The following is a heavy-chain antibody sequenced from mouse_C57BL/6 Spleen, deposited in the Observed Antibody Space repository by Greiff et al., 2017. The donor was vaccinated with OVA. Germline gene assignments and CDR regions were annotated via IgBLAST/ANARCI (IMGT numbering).Heavy chain of an antibody. CDR1: GYTFTDYY. CDR3: ARLGRGDFDY. D-gene: IGHD4-1*01. J-gene: IGHJ2*01. V-gene: IGHV1-19*01. CDR2: INPYNGGT. Sequence: EVQLQQSGPVLVKPGASVKMSCKASGYTFTDYYMNWVKQSHGKSLEWIGVINPYNGGTSYNQKFKGKATLTVDKSSSTAYMELNSLTSEDSAVYYCARLGRGDFDYWGQGTTLTVSS.